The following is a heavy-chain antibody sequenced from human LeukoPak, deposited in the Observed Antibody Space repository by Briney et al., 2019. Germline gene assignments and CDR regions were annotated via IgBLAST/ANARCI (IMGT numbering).Heavy chain of an antibody. CDR3: ARDYYSSGGVNWFDP. Sequence: SETLSLTCTVSGGSISSYYWSWIRQPAGKGLEWIGRIYTSGSTNYNPSLKSRVTISVDTSKNQFSLKLSSVTAADTAVYYCARDYYSSGGVNWFDPWGQGTPVTVSS. J-gene: IGHJ5*02. V-gene: IGHV4-4*07. CDR2: IYTSGST. CDR1: GGSISSYY. D-gene: IGHD6-19*01.